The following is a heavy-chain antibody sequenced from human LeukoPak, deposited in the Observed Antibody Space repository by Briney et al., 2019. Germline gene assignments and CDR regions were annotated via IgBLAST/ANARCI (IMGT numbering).Heavy chain of an antibody. J-gene: IGHJ6*02. CDR3: ARVSWSGYYDFWSGYYKAYYGMDV. CDR1: GYTFTSYG. D-gene: IGHD3-3*01. CDR2: ISAYNGNT. V-gene: IGHV1-18*01. Sequence: GASVKVSCKASGYTFTSYGISWVRQAPAQGLEWMGWISAYNGNTNYAQKLQGRVTTTTDTSTSTAYMELGSLRSDDTAVYYCARVSWSGYYDFWSGYYKAYYGMDVWGQGTTVTVS.